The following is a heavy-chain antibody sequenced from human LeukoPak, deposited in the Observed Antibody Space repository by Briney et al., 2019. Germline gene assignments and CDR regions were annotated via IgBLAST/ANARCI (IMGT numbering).Heavy chain of an antibody. CDR1: GFTFRNYA. J-gene: IGHJ5*01. Sequence: GGSLRLSCAASGFTFRNYAMSWVRQAPGKGLEWVAAISYDGNTQHYADPVKGRFTISRDNSKSKVYLQIDTLTIEDSAVYYCVKPYPTLTTSSVLDTWGQGTLVTVSS. D-gene: IGHD4-17*01. CDR3: VKPYPTLTTSSVLDT. V-gene: IGHV3-30*18. CDR2: ISYDGNTQ.